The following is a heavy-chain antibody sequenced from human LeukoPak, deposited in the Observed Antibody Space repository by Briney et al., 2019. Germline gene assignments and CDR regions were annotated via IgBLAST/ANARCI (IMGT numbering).Heavy chain of an antibody. CDR3: ARVLGMKLLWFGEPINWFDP. D-gene: IGHD3-10*01. CDR2: IKQDGSEK. Sequence: GGSLRLSCAASGFTFSSYWMSWVRQAPGKGLEWVANIKQDGSEKYYVDSVKGRFTISRDNAKNSLYLQMNSLRAEDTAVYYCARVLGMKLLWFGEPINWFDPWGQGTLATVSS. V-gene: IGHV3-7*01. J-gene: IGHJ5*02. CDR1: GFTFSSYW.